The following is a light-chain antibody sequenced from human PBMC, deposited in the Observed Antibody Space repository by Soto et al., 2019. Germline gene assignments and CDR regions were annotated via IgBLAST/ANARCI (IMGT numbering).Light chain of an antibody. V-gene: IGKV1-5*01. Sequence: DIQMTQSPSTLSASVGDRVTVTCRASQRISSWLAWYQQKPGKAPKLLIYDASSLESGVPSRFSGSGSGTEFTLTISSLQSEDFAVYYCQHYNYWPYTFGQGTKVDIK. CDR3: QHYNYWPYT. CDR1: QRISSW. J-gene: IGKJ2*01. CDR2: DAS.